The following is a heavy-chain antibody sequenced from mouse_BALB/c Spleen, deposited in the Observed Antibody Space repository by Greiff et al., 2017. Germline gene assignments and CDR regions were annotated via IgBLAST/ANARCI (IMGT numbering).Heavy chain of an antibody. Sequence: VQLQQSGAELVRPGASVTLSCKASGYTFTDYEMHWVKQTPVHGLEWIGAIDPETGGTAYNQKFKGKATLTADKSSSTAYMELRSLTSEDSAVYYCTGGYDLGFAYWGQGTLVTVSA. CDR3: TGGYDLGFAY. J-gene: IGHJ3*01. D-gene: IGHD2-2*01. V-gene: IGHV1-15*01. CDR2: IDPETGGT. CDR1: GYTFTDYE.